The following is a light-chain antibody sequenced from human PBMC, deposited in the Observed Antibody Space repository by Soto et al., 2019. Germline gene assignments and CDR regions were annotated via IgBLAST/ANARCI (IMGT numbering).Light chain of an antibody. CDR3: QPFSSYPLT. CDR2: GSY. J-gene: IGKJ4*01. CDR1: QSVSSN. V-gene: IGKV3D-15*01. Sequence: EIVMTQSPATLSVSPGERSTLSCRASQSVSSNLAWYQQKPCQAPRLLIYGSYNRATGITDRFSGSGSGTDFTLTISRLEPEDFAVYYCQPFSSYPLTVGGGTQVDIK.